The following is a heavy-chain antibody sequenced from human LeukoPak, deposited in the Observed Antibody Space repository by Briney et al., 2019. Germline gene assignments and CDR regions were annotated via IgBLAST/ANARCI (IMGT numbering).Heavy chain of an antibody. CDR1: GFTFSSYA. CDR3: TTKDYYDSSGYNNFDY. V-gene: IGHV3-15*01. Sequence: PGGSLRLSCAASGFTFSSYAMSWVRQAPGKGLEWVGRIKRETDGGTTDYAAPVKGRFTISRDDSKSTLYLQMNSLKTDDTAVYYCTTKDYYDSSGYNNFDYWGQGTLVTVSS. D-gene: IGHD3-22*01. J-gene: IGHJ4*02. CDR2: IKRETDGGTT.